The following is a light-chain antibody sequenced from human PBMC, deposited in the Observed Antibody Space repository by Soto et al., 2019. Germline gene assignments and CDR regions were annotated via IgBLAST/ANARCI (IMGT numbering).Light chain of an antibody. CDR2: EVS. Sequence: QSALTQPASVSGSPGQSITISCTGSSSDVGSYKYVSWYQQHPGKVPKLMIYEVSNRPSGVSNRFSGSKSGNTASLTISGRQAEDEADYYCSSHTSSSTDHVFGTGTKLTVL. V-gene: IGLV2-14*01. J-gene: IGLJ1*01. CDR1: SSDVGSYKY. CDR3: SSHTSSSTDHV.